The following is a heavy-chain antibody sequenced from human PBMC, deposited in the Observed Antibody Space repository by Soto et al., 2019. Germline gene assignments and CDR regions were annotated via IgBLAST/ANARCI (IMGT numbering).Heavy chain of an antibody. J-gene: IGHJ4*02. CDR1: GYAFNIYW. V-gene: IGHV5-51*01. Sequence: GESLKISCKGSGYAFNIYWIAWVRQMPGKGLEWMGIIYPGDSDIRYSPSFQGQVTISADKSINTVYLQWSSLKTSDTAMYYCARHSKPSDYGDYGQFDSWGQGTLVTVSS. CDR3: ARHSKPSDYGDYGQFDS. D-gene: IGHD4-17*01. CDR2: IYPGDSDI.